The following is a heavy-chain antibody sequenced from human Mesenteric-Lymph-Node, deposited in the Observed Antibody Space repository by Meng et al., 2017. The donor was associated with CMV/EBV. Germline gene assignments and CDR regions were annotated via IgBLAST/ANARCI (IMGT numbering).Heavy chain of an antibody. CDR1: FTSYG. CDR3: ARGGYCSSTSCLRVGSIDY. J-gene: IGHJ4*02. CDR2: ISAYNGNT. D-gene: IGHD2-2*01. Sequence: FTSYGISWVRQAPGQGLEWMGWISAYNGNTKYAQKLQGRVTMTTDTSTSTAYMELRSLRSDDTAVYYCARGGYCSSTSCLRVGSIDYWGQGTLVTVSS. V-gene: IGHV1-18*01.